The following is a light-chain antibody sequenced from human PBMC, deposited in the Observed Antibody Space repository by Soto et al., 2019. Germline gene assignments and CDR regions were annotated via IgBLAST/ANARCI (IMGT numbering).Light chain of an antibody. J-gene: IGKJ4*01. CDR3: QQRSNWPPLT. V-gene: IGKV3-11*01. CDR2: DAS. CDR1: QSVTNK. Sequence: EMLMTQSPATLSVSPWEIVSLSCWASQSVTNKLAWYQQRPGQPPRLLLYDASTRATGVPATFSGSGSGTDFTLTISSLEPEDFAVYYCQQRSNWPPLTFGGGTKVDIK.